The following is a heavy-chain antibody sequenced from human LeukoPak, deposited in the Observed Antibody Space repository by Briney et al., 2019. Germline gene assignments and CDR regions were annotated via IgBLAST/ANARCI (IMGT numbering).Heavy chain of an antibody. CDR1: GYTFTGYY. CDR3: ARSGGWYYFDY. CDR2: INPNSGGT. V-gene: IGHV1-2*02. J-gene: IGHJ4*02. D-gene: IGHD6-19*01. Sequence: GASVKVSCKASGYTFTGYYMHWVRQAPGQGLEWMGWINPNSGGTNNAQKFQGRVTMTRDTSISTAYMELSRLRSDDTAVYYCARSGGWYYFDYWGQGTLVTVSS.